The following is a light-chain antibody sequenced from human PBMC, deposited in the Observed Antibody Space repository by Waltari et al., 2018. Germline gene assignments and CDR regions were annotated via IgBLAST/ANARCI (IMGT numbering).Light chain of an antibody. J-gene: IGLJ3*02. CDR3: AAWDDSLSGRV. CDR2: RNK. V-gene: IGLV1-47*01. Sequence: QSVWTQPPSAPGTPGQRVTITCSGSRSNIGTTYVTGYQQLPGTAPKLLTYRNKHRPPGVPDRFSGSKSGTSASLAISGLRSEDEADYYCAAWDDSLSGRVFGGGTKVTVL. CDR1: RSNIGTTY.